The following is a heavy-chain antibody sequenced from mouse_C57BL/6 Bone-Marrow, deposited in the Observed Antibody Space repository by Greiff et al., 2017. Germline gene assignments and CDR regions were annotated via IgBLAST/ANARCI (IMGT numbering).Heavy chain of an antibody. J-gene: IGHJ2*01. CDR1: GYTFTSYW. CDR2: IDPSDSYT. D-gene: IGHD1-2*01. Sequence: QVQLQQSGAELVMPGASVKLSCKASGYTFTSYWMHWVKQRPGHGLEWIGEIDPSDSYTNYNQKFKGKSTLTADKSSSTAYMQLSSLTSEDSAVYCWARLGERPYYFDYWGQGTTLTVSS. CDR3: ARLGERPYYFDY. V-gene: IGHV1-69*01.